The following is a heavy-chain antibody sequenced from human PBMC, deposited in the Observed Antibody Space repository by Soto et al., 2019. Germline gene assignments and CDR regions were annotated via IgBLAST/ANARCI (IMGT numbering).Heavy chain of an antibody. V-gene: IGHV3-23*01. CDR1: GFTFSSYA. J-gene: IGHJ5*02. CDR2: ISGSGGST. D-gene: IGHD5-18*01. CDR3: AKVMVKNWFDP. Sequence: GGSLRLSCAASGFTFSSYAMSWVRQAPGKGLEWVSGISGSGGSTYYADSVEGRFTISRDNSKNTLYLQMNSLRAEDTAVYYCAKVMVKNWFDPWGQGTLVTVSS.